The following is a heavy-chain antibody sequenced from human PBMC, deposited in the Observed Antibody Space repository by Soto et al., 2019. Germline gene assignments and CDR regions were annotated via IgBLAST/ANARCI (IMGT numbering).Heavy chain of an antibody. D-gene: IGHD5-12*01. V-gene: IGHV1-58*01. CDR2: IVVVSGKT. CDR3: AAGDSGFQKYLND. CDR1: GFSFTTSA. Sequence: ASVKVSCKASGFSFTTSAVQWVRQARGQRLEWIGWIVVVSGKTNYARKFQERVTITRDMSTSTAHMELSSLRSEDTAVYYCAAGDSGFQKYLNDWGQGTQVTVSS. J-gene: IGHJ4*02.